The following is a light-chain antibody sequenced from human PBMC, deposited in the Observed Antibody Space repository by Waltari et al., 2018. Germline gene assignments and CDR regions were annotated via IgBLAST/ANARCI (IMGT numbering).Light chain of an antibody. J-gene: IGLJ2*01. V-gene: IGLV2-14*01. CDR1: SSDIGAYNY. CDR2: EVT. Sequence: QSALTQPASVSGSPGQSVTVSCAGTSSDIGAYNYVPWYQQHPGEAPRLVIYEVTNRPSGVPDRFSGSKSGDTASLTISGLQADDEAHYYCLSYTTTSTLLFGGGTKLTVL. CDR3: LSYTTTSTLL.